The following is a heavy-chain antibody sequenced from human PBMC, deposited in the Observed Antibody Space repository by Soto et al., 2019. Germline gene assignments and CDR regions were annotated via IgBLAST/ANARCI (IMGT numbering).Heavy chain of an antibody. CDR1: GGSISSGGYS. D-gene: IGHD5-18*01. Sequence: PSETLSLTCAVSGGSISSGGYSWSWIRQPPGKGLEWIGYIYHSGSTYYNPSLKSRVTISVDASKNQFSLKLSSVTAADTAVYYCARDVDTAMVATDYWGQGTLVTVSS. CDR2: IYHSGST. CDR3: ARDVDTAMVATDY. J-gene: IGHJ4*02. V-gene: IGHV4-30-2*01.